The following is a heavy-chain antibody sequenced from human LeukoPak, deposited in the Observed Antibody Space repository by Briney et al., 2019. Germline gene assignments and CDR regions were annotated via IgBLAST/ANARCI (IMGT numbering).Heavy chain of an antibody. CDR3: ARHWRSSGWYGLGY. V-gene: IGHV4-59*08. J-gene: IGHJ4*02. Sequence: SGTLSLTCTVSGGSISSYYWSWIRQPPGEGLEWVGYIYYSGSTNYNPSHKSRVTISVDTSKNQFSLKLSSVTAADTAVHYCARHWRSSGWYGLGYWGQGTLVTVSS. CDR1: GGSISSYY. CDR2: IYYSGST. D-gene: IGHD6-19*01.